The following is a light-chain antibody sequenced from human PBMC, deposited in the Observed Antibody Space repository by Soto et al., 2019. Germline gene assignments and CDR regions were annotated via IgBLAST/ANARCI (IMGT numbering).Light chain of an antibody. CDR2: KAS. J-gene: IGKJ1*01. CDR1: QTISSW. Sequence: DIQITQAPSSLSGSEGDSLSIPCRASQTISSWLAWYQQKPGKAPKLLIYKASTLKSGVPSRFSGSGSGTEFTLTISSLQPDDFATYYCQHYNSYSEAFGEGTKVDIK. CDR3: QHYNSYSEA. V-gene: IGKV1-5*03.